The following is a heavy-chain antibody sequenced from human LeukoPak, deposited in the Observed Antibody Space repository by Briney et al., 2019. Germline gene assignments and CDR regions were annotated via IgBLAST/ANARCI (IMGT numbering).Heavy chain of an antibody. J-gene: IGHJ4*02. CDR3: ARGLGGLLGSPRGGSYYGY. Sequence: GGSLRLSCAASGSTFSSYTMAWVRQAPGKGLEWVSSISSSGSYIHYADSVKGRFTISRDNAKNSLYLQMNSLRAEDTAVYYCARGLGGLLGSPRGGSYYGYWGQGTLVTVSS. D-gene: IGHD1-26*01. CDR1: GSTFSSYT. CDR2: ISSSGSYI. V-gene: IGHV3-21*01.